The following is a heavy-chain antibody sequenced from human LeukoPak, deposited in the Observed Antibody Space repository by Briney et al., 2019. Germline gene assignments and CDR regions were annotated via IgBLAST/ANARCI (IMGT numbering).Heavy chain of an antibody. Sequence: SETLFLICCIYGGSFSGYYWSWNRQTPGKGLGWIGEIKHSGSTNYKPSLKGRVTISEDTSKNQFSLTEGSVAAADTAVDYCAGWAEKYYYGSGSYYKPYYYGMDVWGQGTTVTVSS. CDR1: GGSFSGYY. J-gene: IGHJ6*02. D-gene: IGHD3-10*01. CDR2: IKHSGST. CDR3: AGWAEKYYYGSGSYYKPYYYGMDV. V-gene: IGHV4-34*01.